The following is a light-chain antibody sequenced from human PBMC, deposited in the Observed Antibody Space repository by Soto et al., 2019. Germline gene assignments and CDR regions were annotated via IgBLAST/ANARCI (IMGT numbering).Light chain of an antibody. CDR2: EVR. V-gene: IGLV2-14*01. CDR1: SSDVGSYNY. CDR3: QVWDDSTDHRVV. Sequence: QSALTQPASVSGSPGQSITISCTGTSSDVGSYNYVSWYQQHPGKAPKLMIYEVRNRPSGIPERFSGSNSGNTATLTIGRVEAGDEADYYCQVWDDSTDHRVVFGGGTKLTVL. J-gene: IGLJ2*01.